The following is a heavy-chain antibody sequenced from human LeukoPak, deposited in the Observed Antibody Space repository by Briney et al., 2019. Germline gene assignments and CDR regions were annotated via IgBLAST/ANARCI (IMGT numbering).Heavy chain of an antibody. Sequence: PGGSLRLSCAASGFAFSSYWMSWVRQAPGKGLERVASIKQDGSEKYYVDSVKGRFTISRDNAKNSLYLQMNSLRAEDTAVYYCARGHSSSPNWFYPWGQGTLVTVSS. CDR1: GFAFSSYW. J-gene: IGHJ5*02. CDR3: ARGHSSSPNWFYP. V-gene: IGHV3-7*04. CDR2: IKQDGSEK. D-gene: IGHD6-13*01.